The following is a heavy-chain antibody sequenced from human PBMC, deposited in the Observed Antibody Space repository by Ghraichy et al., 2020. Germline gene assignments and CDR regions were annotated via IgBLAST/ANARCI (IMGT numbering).Heavy chain of an antibody. CDR2: ISSSSSTI. D-gene: IGHD4-17*01. Sequence: RGSLRLSCAASGFTFSSYSMNWVRQAPGKGLEWVSYISSSSSTIYYADSVKGRFTISRDNAKNSLYLQMNSLRDEDTAVYYCARDRAAGEVFPPPATVTTFPDAFDIWGQGTMVTVSS. CDR1: GFTFSSYS. V-gene: IGHV3-48*02. CDR3: ARDRAAGEVFPPPATVTTFPDAFDI. J-gene: IGHJ3*02.